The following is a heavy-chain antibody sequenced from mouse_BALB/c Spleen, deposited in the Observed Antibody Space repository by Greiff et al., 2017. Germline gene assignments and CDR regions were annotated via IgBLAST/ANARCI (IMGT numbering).Heavy chain of an antibody. CDR1: GYSITSDYA. D-gene: IGHD2-3*01. Sequence: VQLKESGPGLVKPSQSLSLTCTVTGYSITSDYAWNWIRQFPGNKLEWMGYISYSGSTSYNPSLKSRISITRDTSKNQFFLQLNSVTTEDTATYYCAREYDGYYGAMDYWGQGTSVTVSS. J-gene: IGHJ4*01. CDR2: ISYSGST. CDR3: AREYDGYYGAMDY. V-gene: IGHV3-2*02.